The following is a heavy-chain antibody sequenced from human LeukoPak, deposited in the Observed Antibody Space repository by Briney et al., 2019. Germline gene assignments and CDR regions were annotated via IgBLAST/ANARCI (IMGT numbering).Heavy chain of an antibody. D-gene: IGHD6-19*01. V-gene: IGHV4-59*01. CDR3: AIVSSVGWLVRSGAFDI. CDR1: GGSISSYD. CDR2: IYYSGST. Sequence: SETLSLTCTVSGGSISSYDWSWVRQPPGKGLEWIGCIYYSGSTNYNPSLKSRVTISVDTSKNQFSLKLSSVTAADTAVYYCAIVSSVGWLVRSGAFDIWGQGTMVTVSS. J-gene: IGHJ3*02.